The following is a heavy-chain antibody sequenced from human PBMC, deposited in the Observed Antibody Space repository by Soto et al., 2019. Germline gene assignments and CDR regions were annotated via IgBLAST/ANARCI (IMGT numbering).Heavy chain of an antibody. Sequence: QVQLVESGGGVVQPGRSLRLSCAASGFTFSSYGFNWVRQAPGKGLEWVAGIWYDGSKELYADSVKGRFTISRDNSKNTVYLQMNTLRAEDTAVYYCARDDCSGGPCLVYWGQGTLVTVSS. CDR1: GFTFSSYG. V-gene: IGHV3-33*01. D-gene: IGHD2-15*01. CDR2: IWYDGSKE. J-gene: IGHJ4*02. CDR3: ARDDCSGGPCLVY.